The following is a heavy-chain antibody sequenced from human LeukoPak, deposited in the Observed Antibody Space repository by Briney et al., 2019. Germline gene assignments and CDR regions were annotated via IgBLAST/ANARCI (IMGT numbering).Heavy chain of an antibody. CDR3: ASGGDSSGYCFDY. V-gene: IGHV1-2*02. J-gene: IGHJ4*02. Sequence: ASVKVSCKASGYTFTSYGISWVRQAPGQGLEWMGWINPNSGGTNYAQKFQGRVTMTRDTSISTAYMELSRLRSDDTAVYYCASGGDSSGYCFDYWGQGTLVTVSS. CDR1: GYTFTSYG. D-gene: IGHD3-22*01. CDR2: INPNSGGT.